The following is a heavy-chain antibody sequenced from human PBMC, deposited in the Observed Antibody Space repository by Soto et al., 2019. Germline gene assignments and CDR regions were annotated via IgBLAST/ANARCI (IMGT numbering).Heavy chain of an antibody. Sequence: GESLKISCKGSGYSFTSYWISWVRQMPGKGLEWMGRIDPSDSYTNYSPSFQGHVTISADKSISTAYLQWSSLKASDTAMYYCARRPYYDSSDTYGMDVWGQGTTVTVSS. D-gene: IGHD3-22*01. CDR2: IDPSDSYT. CDR3: ARRPYYDSSDTYGMDV. J-gene: IGHJ6*02. V-gene: IGHV5-10-1*01. CDR1: GYSFTSYW.